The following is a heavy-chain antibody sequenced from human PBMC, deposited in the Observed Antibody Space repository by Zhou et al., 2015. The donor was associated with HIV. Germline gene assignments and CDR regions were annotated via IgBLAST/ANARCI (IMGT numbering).Heavy chain of an antibody. J-gene: IGHJ6*02. CDR1: GYTFTGYD. D-gene: IGHD4-17*01. V-gene: IGHV1-8*01. CDR3: ARDNGDYYYYGMDV. Sequence: QVQLVQSGAEVKKPGASVKVSCKASGYTFTGYDMNWVRQVPGQGLEWMAWMNPNSGNTGYSQNFQGRVTTTTDTSISTAYIELSNLRSDDTAVYYCARDNGDYYYYGMDVWGQGTTVTVSS. CDR2: MNPNSGNT.